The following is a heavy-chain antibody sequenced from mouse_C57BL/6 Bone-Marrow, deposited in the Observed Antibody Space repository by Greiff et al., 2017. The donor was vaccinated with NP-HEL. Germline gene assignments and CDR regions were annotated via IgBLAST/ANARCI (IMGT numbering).Heavy chain of an antibody. J-gene: IGHJ3*01. V-gene: IGHV1-59*01. CDR1: GYTFTSYW. CDR2: IDPSDSYT. D-gene: IGHD1-1*01. Sequence: QVQLQQPGAELVRPGTSVKLSCKASGYTFTSYWMHWVKQRPGQGLEWIGVIDPSDSYTNYNQKFKGKATLTVDTSSSTAYMQLSSLTSEDSAVYYCARLGYYYGSSYKFAYWGQGTLVTVSA. CDR3: ARLGYYYGSSYKFAY.